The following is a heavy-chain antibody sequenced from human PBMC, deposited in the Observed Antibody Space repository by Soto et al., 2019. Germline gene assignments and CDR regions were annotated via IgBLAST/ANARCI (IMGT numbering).Heavy chain of an antibody. CDR1: GFTFSSYW. CDR2: INSDGSST. V-gene: IGHV3-74*01. Sequence: PGGSLRLSCAASGFTFSSYWIHWVRQAPGKGLVWVSRINSDGSSTSYADSVKGRFTISRDNAKNTLYLQMNSLRAEDTAVYYCARDNPYYDFWSGYYSYYGMDVWGQGTTVTVSS. D-gene: IGHD3-3*01. CDR3: ARDNPYYDFWSGYYSYYGMDV. J-gene: IGHJ6*02.